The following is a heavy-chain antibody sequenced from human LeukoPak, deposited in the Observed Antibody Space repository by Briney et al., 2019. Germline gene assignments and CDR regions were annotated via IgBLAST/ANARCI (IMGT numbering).Heavy chain of an antibody. J-gene: IGHJ6*03. CDR3: ARDHVVVPAAIKNYYYMDV. CDR1: GYTFTGYY. CDR2: INPNSGGT. V-gene: IGHV1-2*02. Sequence: ASVKVSCKASGYTFTGYYMHWVRQAPGQGLEWMGWINPNSGGTNYAQKFQGRVTMTRDTSISTAHMELSRLRSDDTAVYYCARDHVVVPAAIKNYYYMDVWGKGTTVTVSS. D-gene: IGHD2-2*02.